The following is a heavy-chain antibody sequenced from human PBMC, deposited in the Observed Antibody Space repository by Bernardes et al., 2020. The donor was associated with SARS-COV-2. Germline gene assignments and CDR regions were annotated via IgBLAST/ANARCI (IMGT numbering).Heavy chain of an antibody. Sequence: SGPTLLKPTQTLTLTCTFSGFSLSPSGVGVGWIRQPPGKALEWLALIYWDDDKRYSPSLKSRLTITKDTSKNQVVLTMTNMDPVDTATYYCAHSYCTNGVCYASWYFDLWGRGTLVTVSS. D-gene: IGHD2-8*01. J-gene: IGHJ2*01. CDR3: AHSYCTNGVCYASWYFDL. CDR2: IYWDDDK. CDR1: GFSLSPSGVG. V-gene: IGHV2-5*02.